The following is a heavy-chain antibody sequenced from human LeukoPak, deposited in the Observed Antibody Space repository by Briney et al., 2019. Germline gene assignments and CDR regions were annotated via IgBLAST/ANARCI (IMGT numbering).Heavy chain of an antibody. D-gene: IGHD2-21*01. V-gene: IGHV3-53*01. CDR2: INSGGST. CDR1: GFTVSSNY. J-gene: IGHJ4*02. Sequence: GGSLRLSCAASGFTVSSNYMSWVRQPPGKGLEWVSVINSGGSTDYADSVKGRFTISRDNSKNTLYLQMSSLRAEDTAVYYCARDLFHWGQGTLVTVSS. CDR3: ARDLFH.